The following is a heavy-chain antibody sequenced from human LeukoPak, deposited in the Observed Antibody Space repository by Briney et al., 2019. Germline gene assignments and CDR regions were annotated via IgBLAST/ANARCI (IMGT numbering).Heavy chain of an antibody. CDR2: IIPIFVTA. J-gene: IGHJ4*02. CDR3: ARAESPSTYCSSTSCYYFDY. Sequence: SVKVSCKASVGTFSSYAISWVRQAPGQGREWRGGIIPIFVTANYAQKFQGRVTLTTDESTSPAYMELSSPRSEDTAVYYCARAESPSTYCSSTSCYYFDYWGQGTLVTVSS. D-gene: IGHD2-2*01. V-gene: IGHV1-69*05. CDR1: VGTFSSYA.